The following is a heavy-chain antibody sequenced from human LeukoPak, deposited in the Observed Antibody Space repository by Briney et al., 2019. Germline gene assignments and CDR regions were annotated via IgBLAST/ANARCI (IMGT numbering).Heavy chain of an antibody. CDR1: GFTFSSYS. J-gene: IGHJ4*02. Sequence: GGSLRFSCAASGFTFSSYSMNWVRQAPGKGLEWVSYISSSSSTIYYADSVKGRFTISRDNAKNSLYLQMNSLRAEDTAVYYCARVGYYDFWSGPYYFDYWGQGTLVTVSS. D-gene: IGHD3-3*01. CDR2: ISSSSSTI. V-gene: IGHV3-48*01. CDR3: ARVGYYDFWSGPYYFDY.